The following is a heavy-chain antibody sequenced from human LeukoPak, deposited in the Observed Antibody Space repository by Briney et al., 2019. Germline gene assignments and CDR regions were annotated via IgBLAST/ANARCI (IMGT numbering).Heavy chain of an antibody. CDR3: ARDGSTFGGVIVPLWVY. CDR2: INHSGST. Sequence: SETLSLTCAVYGGSFSGYYWSWIRQPPGKGLEWIGEINHSGSTNYNPSLKSRVTISVDTSKNQFSLKLSSVTAEDTAVYYCARDGSTFGGVIVPLWVYWGQGTLVTVSS. J-gene: IGHJ4*02. V-gene: IGHV4-34*01. CDR1: GGSFSGYY. D-gene: IGHD3-16*02.